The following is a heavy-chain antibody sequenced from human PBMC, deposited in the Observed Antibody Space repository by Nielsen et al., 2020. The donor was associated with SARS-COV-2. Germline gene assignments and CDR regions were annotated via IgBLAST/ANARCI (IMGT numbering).Heavy chain of an antibody. CDR3: ARDQVYYDSSGYYDY. J-gene: IGHJ4*02. D-gene: IGHD3-22*01. Sequence: GGSLRLSCSASGFTFSSYAMSWVRQAPGKGLEWVSTFSSSGADTYYADSVKGRFTISRDNSKNTLYLQMNSLRAEDTAVYYCARDQVYYDSSGYYDYWGQGTLVTVSS. CDR2: FSSSGADT. V-gene: IGHV3-23*01. CDR1: GFTFSSYA.